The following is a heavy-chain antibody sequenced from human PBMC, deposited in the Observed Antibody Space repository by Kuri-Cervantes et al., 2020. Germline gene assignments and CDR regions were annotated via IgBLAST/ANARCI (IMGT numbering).Heavy chain of an antibody. CDR1: GCSISSFY. V-gene: IGHV4-59*01. D-gene: IGHD6-6*01. J-gene: IGHJ4*02. CDR3: ARHSWKASYSSSSRGGFDY. Sequence: SETLSLTCTVSGCSISSFYWSWVRPPPGKGLEWIGYIYYPGSTNYNPSLNSGVTISVDTSKNEFSLKLSSVTAADTAVYYCARHSWKASYSSSSRGGFDYWGQGTLVTVSS. CDR2: IYYPGST.